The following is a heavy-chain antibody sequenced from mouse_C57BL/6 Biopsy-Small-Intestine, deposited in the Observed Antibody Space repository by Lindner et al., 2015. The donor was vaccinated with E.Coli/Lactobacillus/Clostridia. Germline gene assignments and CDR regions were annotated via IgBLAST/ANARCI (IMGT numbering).Heavy chain of an antibody. J-gene: IGHJ4*01. CDR1: GHTLTELS. Sequence: SVKVSCKVSGHTLTELSMHWVRQAPGKGLEWMGGFDPEDGETIYAQKFQGRVTMTEDTSTDTAYMELSSLRSEDTAVYYCATVRITIFGNLFDPWGQGTLVTVAS. V-gene: IGHV1-18*01. D-gene: IGHD2-1*01. CDR3: ATVRITIFGNLFDP. CDR2: FDPEDGET.